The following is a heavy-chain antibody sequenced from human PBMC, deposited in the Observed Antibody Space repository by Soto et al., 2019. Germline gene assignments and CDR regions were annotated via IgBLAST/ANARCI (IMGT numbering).Heavy chain of an antibody. CDR2: IWYDGSNK. Sequence: GGSLRLXCAASGXXFSSXXMHWVRQAPGKGLELVAVIWYDGSNKYYADSVKGRFTISRDNSKNTLYLQMNSLRAEDTAVYYCARDAPLDYYDTAHPAGSGYYFDYWGQGTLVTVSS. CDR1: GXXFSSXX. D-gene: IGHD3-22*01. CDR3: ARDAPLDYYDTAHPAGSGYYFDY. V-gene: IGHV3-33*01. J-gene: IGHJ4*02.